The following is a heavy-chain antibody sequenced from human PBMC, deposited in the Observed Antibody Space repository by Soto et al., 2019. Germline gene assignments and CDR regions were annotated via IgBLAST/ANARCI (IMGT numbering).Heavy chain of an antibody. CDR1: GGSFSGYY. J-gene: IGHJ4*02. D-gene: IGHD3-22*01. CDR2: INHSGST. CDR3: ARAPLEVYDSSGYDY. V-gene: IGHV4-34*01. Sequence: QVQLQQGGAVLLKPSETLSLTCAVYGGSFSGYYWSWIRQPPGKGLAWSGEINHSGSTNYNPSLKSRVTISVDTHKNQFSLKLSSVTAADTAVYYCARAPLEVYDSSGYDYWGQGTLVTVSS.